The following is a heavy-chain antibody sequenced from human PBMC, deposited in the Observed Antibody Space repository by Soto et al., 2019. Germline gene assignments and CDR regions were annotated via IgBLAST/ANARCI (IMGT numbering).Heavy chain of an antibody. CDR3: ARDSQPTYYYDSSGYYGAFDI. V-gene: IGHV1-69*01. Sequence: QVQLVQPGAEVKKPGSSVKVSCKASGGTFSSYAISWVRQAPGQGLEWMGGIIPIFGTANYAQKFQGRVTITADESTSTAYMELSSLRSEDTAVYYCARDSQPTYYYDSSGYYGAFDIWGQGTMVTVSS. CDR2: IIPIFGTA. D-gene: IGHD3-22*01. J-gene: IGHJ3*02. CDR1: GGTFSSYA.